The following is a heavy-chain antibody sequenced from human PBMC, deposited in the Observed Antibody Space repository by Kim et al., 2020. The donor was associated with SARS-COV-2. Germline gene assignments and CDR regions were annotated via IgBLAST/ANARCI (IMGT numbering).Heavy chain of an antibody. J-gene: IGHJ1*01. D-gene: IGHD3-22*01. CDR3: ARDGHYDSSGYYSDAEYFQH. Sequence: SVKVSCKASGGTFSSYAISWVRQAPGQGLEWMGGIIPIFGTANYAQKFQGRVTITADESTSTAYMELSSLRSEDTAVYYCARDGHYDSSGYYSDAEYFQHWGQGTLVTVSS. V-gene: IGHV1-69*13. CDR1: GGTFSSYA. CDR2: IIPIFGTA.